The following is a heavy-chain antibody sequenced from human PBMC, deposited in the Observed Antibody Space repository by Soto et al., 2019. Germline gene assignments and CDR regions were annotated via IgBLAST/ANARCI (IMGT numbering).Heavy chain of an antibody. J-gene: IGHJ6*03. CDR2: MNPNSGNT. Sequence: ASVKVSCKASGYTFTSYDINWVRQATGQGLEWMGWMNPNSGNTGYAQKLQGRVTMTRNTSISTAYMELSSLRSEDTAVYYCARALPGYYYYYMDVWGKGTTVTVSS. CDR1: GYTFTSYD. V-gene: IGHV1-8*01. CDR3: ARALPGYYYYYMDV.